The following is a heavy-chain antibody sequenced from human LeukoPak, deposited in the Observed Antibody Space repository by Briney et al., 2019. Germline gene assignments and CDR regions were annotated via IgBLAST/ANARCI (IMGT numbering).Heavy chain of an antibody. CDR2: INHSGST. J-gene: IGHJ6*02. CDR1: GGSFSGYY. D-gene: IGHD3-22*01. Sequence: SETLSLTCAVYGGSFSGYYWSWIRQPPGKGLEWIGEINHSGSTNYNPSLKSRVTISVDTSKNQFSLKLSPVTAADTAVYYCARGLWHRGYYCDYYYYYGMDVWGQGTTVTVSS. V-gene: IGHV4-34*01. CDR3: ARGLWHRGYYCDYYYYYGMDV.